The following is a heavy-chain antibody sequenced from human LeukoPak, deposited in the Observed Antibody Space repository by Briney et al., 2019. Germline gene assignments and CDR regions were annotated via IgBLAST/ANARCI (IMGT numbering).Heavy chain of an antibody. CDR2: IYHSGST. CDR1: GGSISSGSYY. CDR3: ASYTDAFDI. Sequence: PSETLSLTCTVSGGSISSGSYYWSWIRQPPGKGLEWIGSIYHSGSTYYNPSLKSRVTISVDTSKNQFSLKLSSVTAADTAVYYCASYTDAFDIWGQGTMVTVSS. J-gene: IGHJ3*02. D-gene: IGHD3-16*01. V-gene: IGHV4-39*07.